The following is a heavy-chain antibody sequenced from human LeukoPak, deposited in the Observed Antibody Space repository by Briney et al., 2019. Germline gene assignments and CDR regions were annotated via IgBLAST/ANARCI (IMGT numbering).Heavy chain of an antibody. V-gene: IGHV3-30*04. CDR2: ISYDGSNK. Sequence: GGSLRLSRAASGFTFSSYAMHWVRQAPGKGLEWVAVISYDGSNKYYADSVKGRFTISRDNAKNSLYLQMNSLRAEDTAVYYCARGPDCSSTSCYRGGTDAFDISGQGTMVTVSS. CDR3: ARGPDCSSTSCYRGGTDAFDI. J-gene: IGHJ3*02. CDR1: GFTFSSYA. D-gene: IGHD2-2*02.